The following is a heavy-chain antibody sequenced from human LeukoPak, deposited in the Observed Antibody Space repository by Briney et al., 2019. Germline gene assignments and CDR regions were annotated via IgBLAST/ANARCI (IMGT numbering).Heavy chain of an antibody. V-gene: IGHV3-23*01. D-gene: IGHD3-10*01. CDR2: LFTGGGRT. J-gene: IGHJ4*02. Sequence: QTGGSLRLSCAASEFTFSSYTMNWVRQAPGKGLEWVSVLFTGGGRTLYADSVKGRFTISGDTSRTTLYLQMNGLRAEDTAVYYCAKECDYSPGHKFDLWGQGTLVTVSS. CDR3: AKECDYSPGHKFDL. CDR1: EFTFSSYT.